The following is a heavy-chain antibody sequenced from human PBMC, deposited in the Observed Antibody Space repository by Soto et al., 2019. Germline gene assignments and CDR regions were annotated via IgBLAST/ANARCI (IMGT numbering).Heavy chain of an antibody. Sequence: QVQLQESGPGLVKPSQTLSLTCTVSGGSISSGDYYWSWIRQPPGKGLEWIGYIYYSGSTYYNPSVKSRVTISVDTSKNQFSLKLSSVTAADTAVYYCASGVLGYCSGGSCYSYSSGWYFDYWGQGTLVTVSS. D-gene: IGHD2-15*01. CDR3: ASGVLGYCSGGSCYSYSSGWYFDY. CDR2: IYYSGST. CDR1: GGSISSGDYY. J-gene: IGHJ4*02. V-gene: IGHV4-30-4*01.